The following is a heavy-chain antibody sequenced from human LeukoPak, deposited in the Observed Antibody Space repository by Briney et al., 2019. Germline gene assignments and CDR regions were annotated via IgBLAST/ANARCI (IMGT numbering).Heavy chain of an antibody. CDR3: AREGDSSGWYLGLGY. CDR1: GFTFSSYS. V-gene: IGHV3-48*04. CDR2: ISSSSSTI. Sequence: GGSLRLSCAASGFTFSSYSMNWVRQAPGKGLEWVSYISSSSSTIYYADSVKGRFTISRDNAKNSLYLQMNSLRAEDTAVYYCAREGDSSGWYLGLGYWGQGTLVTVSS. D-gene: IGHD6-19*01. J-gene: IGHJ4*02.